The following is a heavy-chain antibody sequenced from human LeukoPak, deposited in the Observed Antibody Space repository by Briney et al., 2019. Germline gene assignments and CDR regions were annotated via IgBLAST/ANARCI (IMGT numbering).Heavy chain of an antibody. CDR1: GFTFDDYG. D-gene: IGHD5-18*01. CDR2: INWNGGST. V-gene: IGHV3-20*04. CDR3: ARDLSGVTGYTYGRGIDY. J-gene: IGHJ4*02. Sequence: GGSLRLSCAASGFTFDDYGMSWVRQAPGKGLEWVSGINWNGGSTGYADSVKGRFTISRDNAKTSLYLQMNSLRAEDTAVYYCARDLSGVTGYTYGRGIDYWGQGTLVTVSS.